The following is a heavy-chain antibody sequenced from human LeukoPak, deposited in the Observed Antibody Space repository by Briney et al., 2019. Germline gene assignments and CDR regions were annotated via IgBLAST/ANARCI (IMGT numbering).Heavy chain of an antibody. D-gene: IGHD1-26*01. V-gene: IGHV1-46*01. CDR1: RYTSTSYY. Sequence: ASVKVSCKASRYTSTSYYMHWVRQAPGQGLEWMGMINPSGGSTSYAQKFQGRVTMTRDMSTSTVYMELSSLRSEDTAVYYCARGPGGSYPLADYGGQGTLVTVSS. CDR3: ARGPGGSYPLADY. CDR2: INPSGGST. J-gene: IGHJ4*02.